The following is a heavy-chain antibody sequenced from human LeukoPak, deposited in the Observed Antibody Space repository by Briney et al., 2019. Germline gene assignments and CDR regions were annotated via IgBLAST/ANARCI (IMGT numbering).Heavy chain of an antibody. CDR2: ISYDGSNK. CDR3: AREYYDILTGYTDDAFDI. D-gene: IGHD3-9*01. V-gene: IGHV3-30*04. Sequence: GGSLRPSCAASGFTFSSYAMHWVRQAPGKGLEWVAVISYDGSNKYYADSVKGRFTISRDNSKNTLYLQMNSLRAEDTAVYYCAREYYDILTGYTDDAFDIWGQGTMVTVSS. CDR1: GFTFSSYA. J-gene: IGHJ3*02.